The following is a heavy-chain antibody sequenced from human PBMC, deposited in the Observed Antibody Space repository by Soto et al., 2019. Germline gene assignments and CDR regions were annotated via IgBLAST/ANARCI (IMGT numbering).Heavy chain of an antibody. CDR2: LIPIFGTA. V-gene: IGHV1-69*13. CDR1: GHTFSTYA. D-gene: IGHD3-3*01. Sequence: VNIYCNASGHTFSTYAISWVRQGPRQGPEWMGGLIPIFGTANYAQKFQGRGTITADESTRTAYTELSSLRSEDAAVYYCEREKGRITIFGVVTKYYYGMDVWG. CDR3: EREKGRITIFGVVTKYYYGMDV. J-gene: IGHJ6*04.